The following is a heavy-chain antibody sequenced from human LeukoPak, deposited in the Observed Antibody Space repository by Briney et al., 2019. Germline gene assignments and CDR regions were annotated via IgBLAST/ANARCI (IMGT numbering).Heavy chain of an antibody. V-gene: IGHV3-33*01. CDR1: GFTFSSYG. Sequence: GGALRLSCAASGFTFSSYGMHWVRQAPGKGLEWVAVIWDDGSNKYYADSVKGRFTISRDNSKNTLYLQMNSLRAEDTAVYYCARPIQQQLVGPYYYYGMDVWGQGTTVTVSS. D-gene: IGHD6-13*01. J-gene: IGHJ6*02. CDR2: IWDDGSNK. CDR3: ARPIQQQLVGPYYYYGMDV.